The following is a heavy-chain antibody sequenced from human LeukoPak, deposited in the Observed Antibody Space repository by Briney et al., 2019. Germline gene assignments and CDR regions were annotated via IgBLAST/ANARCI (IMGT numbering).Heavy chain of an antibody. CDR3: ARSQNYYGSGDY. J-gene: IGHJ4*02. D-gene: IGHD3-10*01. V-gene: IGHV4-61*01. CDR2: IYYTGST. Sequence: PSETLSFTCTVSGDSVSNGNYYWSWLRQPPGKALEWIGYIYYTGSTYYNPSLEGRVTISVDTSRNQFSVKLSSVTAADTAVYYCARSQNYYGSGDYWSQGTLVTVSS. CDR1: GDSVSNGNYY.